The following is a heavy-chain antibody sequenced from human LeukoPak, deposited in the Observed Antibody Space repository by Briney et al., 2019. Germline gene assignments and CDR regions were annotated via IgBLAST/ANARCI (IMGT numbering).Heavy chain of an antibody. CDR3: ARSRIAARPGYFQH. V-gene: IGHV3-21*06. Sequence: GGSLRLSRAASGFTFSSYSMNWVRQAPGKGLEWVSSISSSSSYIYYADSVKGRFTISRDNAKNSLYLQMNSLRAEDTAVYYCARSRIAARPGYFQHWGQGTLVTVSS. J-gene: IGHJ1*01. CDR2: ISSSSSYI. CDR1: GFTFSSYS. D-gene: IGHD6-6*01.